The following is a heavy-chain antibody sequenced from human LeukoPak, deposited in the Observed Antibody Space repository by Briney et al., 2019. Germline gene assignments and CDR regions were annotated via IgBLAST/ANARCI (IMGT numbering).Heavy chain of an antibody. CDR2: IYTSGST. CDR3: ARGGIAAATDY. V-gene: IGHV4-4*07. CDR1: GGSISSYY. J-gene: IGHJ4*02. D-gene: IGHD6-13*01. Sequence: SETLSLTCTVSGGSISSYYWSWIRQPPGKGLEWIGHIYTSGSTNYNPSLKSRVTMSVDTSKNQFSLKLSSVTAADTAVYYCARGGIAAATDYWGQGTLVTVSS.